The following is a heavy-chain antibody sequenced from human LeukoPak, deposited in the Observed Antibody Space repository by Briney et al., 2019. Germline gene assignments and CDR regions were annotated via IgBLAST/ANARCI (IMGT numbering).Heavy chain of an antibody. Sequence: SDTLSLTRTVSVGSISSYYWSWIQQPPGKGLEWMGYIYYSGSTNYNPSLKSRVTISVDTSKNQFSLKLSSVTAADTAVYYCARDLRSGSYYLAYYWFDPWGQGTLVTVSS. CDR1: VGSISSYY. J-gene: IGHJ5*02. CDR2: IYYSGST. V-gene: IGHV4-59*01. CDR3: ARDLRSGSYYLAYYWFDP. D-gene: IGHD3-10*01.